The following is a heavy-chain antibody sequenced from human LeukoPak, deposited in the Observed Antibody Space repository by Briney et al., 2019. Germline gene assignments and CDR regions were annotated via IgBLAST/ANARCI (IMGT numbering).Heavy chain of an antibody. CDR2: ISGSGGST. CDR1: GFTFSSYA. V-gene: IGHV3-23*01. Sequence: GGSLRLSCAASGFTFSSYAMSWVRQAPGKGLEWVSAISGSGGSTNYADSVKGRFTISRDNAKNTLYLQMNSLRAEDTAVYYCATTVAGTRNAFDIWGQGTMVIVSS. D-gene: IGHD6-19*01. J-gene: IGHJ3*02. CDR3: ATTVAGTRNAFDI.